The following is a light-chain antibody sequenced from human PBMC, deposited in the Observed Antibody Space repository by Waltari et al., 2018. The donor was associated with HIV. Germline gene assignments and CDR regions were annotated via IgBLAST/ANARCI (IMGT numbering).Light chain of an antibody. J-gene: IGLJ2*01. CDR1: SSDVGGYNY. Sequence: QSALTQPRSVSGSPGLPLTISCTGTSSDVGGYNYAWWYQHHPNKGPQLLIYDVNKRPSGVPDRFSGSKSGNTASLTISGLQAEDEADYYCCSYADTYFVLFGGRTKLTVL. V-gene: IGLV2-11*01. CDR2: DVN. CDR3: CSYADTYFVL.